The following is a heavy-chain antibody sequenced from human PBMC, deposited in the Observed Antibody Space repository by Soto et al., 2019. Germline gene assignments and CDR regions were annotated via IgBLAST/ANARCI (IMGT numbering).Heavy chain of an antibody. CDR2: ISWNSGSI. Sequence: PGGSLRLSCAASGFTFDDYAMHWVRQAPGKGLEWVSGISWNSGSIGYADSVKGRFTISRDNAKNSLYLQMNSLRAEDTALYYCAKDMGWLRSPVSGMDVWGQGTTVTVSS. CDR3: AKDMGWLRSPVSGMDV. CDR1: GFTFDDYA. V-gene: IGHV3-9*01. D-gene: IGHD5-12*01. J-gene: IGHJ6*02.